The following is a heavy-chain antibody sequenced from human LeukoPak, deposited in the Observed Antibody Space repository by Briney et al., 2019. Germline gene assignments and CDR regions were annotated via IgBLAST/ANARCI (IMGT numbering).Heavy chain of an antibody. D-gene: IGHD1-26*01. V-gene: IGHV4-61*02. J-gene: IGHJ5*02. CDR3: AREFRKGWDSFDP. CDR2: IYTSGST. CDR1: GGSISSGSYY. Sequence: PSETLSLTCTVSGGSISSGSYYWSWMRQPAGKGVEWIGRIYTSGSTDYNPSLKSRVTISADTSKNQFSLKLSSVTAADTAVYYCAREFRKGWDSFDPWGQGTLVTVSS.